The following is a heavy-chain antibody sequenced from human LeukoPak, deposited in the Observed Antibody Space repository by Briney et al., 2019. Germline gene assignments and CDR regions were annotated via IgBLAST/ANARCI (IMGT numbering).Heavy chain of an antibody. CDR2: VSGDGGIT. CDR3: SRASMFRGPIVSPPGDY. V-gene: IGHV3-23*01. J-gene: IGHJ4*02. Sequence: GGSLRLSCAASGFSFSTYAMSWFRQAPGEGLEWVSAVSGDGGITYYAVSVKGRFTISRDNSKDTLYLQMDSLRAEDTAVYYCSRASMFRGPIVSPPGDYWGQGTLVTVSS. D-gene: IGHD3-16*02. CDR1: GFSFSTYA.